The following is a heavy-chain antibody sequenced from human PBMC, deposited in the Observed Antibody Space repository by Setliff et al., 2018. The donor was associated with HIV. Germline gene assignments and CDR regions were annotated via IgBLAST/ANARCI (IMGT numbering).Heavy chain of an antibody. CDR1: GYTFTYYA. CDR2: INAGHGNT. Sequence: GASVKVSCKASGYTFTYYAMHWVRQAPGQRLEWMGWINAGHGNTKYSQNFQGRVTITRDTSAGTAYMELISLRSEDTAVYYCAREEYHDFWSGFSNWGRGTLVTVSS. D-gene: IGHD3-3*01. V-gene: IGHV1-3*01. J-gene: IGHJ4*02. CDR3: AREEYHDFWSGFSN.